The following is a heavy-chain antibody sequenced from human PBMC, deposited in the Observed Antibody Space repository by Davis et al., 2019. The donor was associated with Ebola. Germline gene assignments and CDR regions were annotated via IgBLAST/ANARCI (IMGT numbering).Heavy chain of an antibody. Sequence: ASVKVSCKASGYTFTSYGISWVRQAPGQGFEWMGWISAYNGNTNYAQKLQGRVTMTTDTSTSTAYMELRSLRSDDTAVYYGAREAPYSSSWYNWFDPWGQGTLVTVSS. CDR3: AREAPYSSSWYNWFDP. CDR2: ISAYNGNT. CDR1: GYTFTSYG. J-gene: IGHJ5*02. D-gene: IGHD6-13*01. V-gene: IGHV1-18*01.